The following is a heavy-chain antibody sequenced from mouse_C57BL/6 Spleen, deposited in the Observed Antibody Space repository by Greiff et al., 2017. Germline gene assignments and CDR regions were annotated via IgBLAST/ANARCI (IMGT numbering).Heavy chain of an antibody. CDR3: ARVTTSRDYYAMDY. D-gene: IGHD1-1*01. V-gene: IGHV1-69*01. Sequence: QVQLQQPGAELVKPGASVKVSCKASGYTFTSYWMHWVKQRPGQGLEWIGEIDPSDSYTNYNQKFKGNSTLTVEKSSSTAYMQLSSLTSEDSAVYYGARVTTSRDYYAMDYWGQGTSVTVAS. CDR2: IDPSDSYT. J-gene: IGHJ4*01. CDR1: GYTFTSYW.